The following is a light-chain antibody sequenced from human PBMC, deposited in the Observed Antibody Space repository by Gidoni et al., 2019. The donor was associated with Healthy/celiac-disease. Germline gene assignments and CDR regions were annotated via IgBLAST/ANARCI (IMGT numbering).Light chain of an antibody. CDR2: GAS. Sequence: EIVMTQSPATLSVSPGERATLSCRASQSIDTNLAWYQQRPGQAPRLLVYGASTRATGIPARFSGSGSGTDFTLTISSLQSDDCAVYYCQQYNNWPPWTFXXXTKVEIK. CDR3: QQYNNWPPWT. J-gene: IGKJ1*01. CDR1: QSIDTN. V-gene: IGKV3-15*01.